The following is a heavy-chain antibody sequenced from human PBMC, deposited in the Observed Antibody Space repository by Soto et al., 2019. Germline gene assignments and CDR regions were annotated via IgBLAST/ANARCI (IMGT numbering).Heavy chain of an antibody. CDR3: ARERVAAAGANYYYYYYMDV. J-gene: IGHJ6*03. D-gene: IGHD6-13*01. Sequence: SQTLSLTCAVYGGSFSGYYWSWIRQPPGKGLEWIGEINHSGSTNYNPSLKSRVTISVDTSKNQFSLKLSPVTAADTAVYYCARERVAAAGANYYYYYYMDVWGKGTTVTVSS. V-gene: IGHV4-34*01. CDR1: GGSFSGYY. CDR2: INHSGST.